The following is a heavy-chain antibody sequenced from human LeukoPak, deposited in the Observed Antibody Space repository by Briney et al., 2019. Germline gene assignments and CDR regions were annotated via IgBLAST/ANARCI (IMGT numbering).Heavy chain of an antibody. D-gene: IGHD2-2*01. CDR2: IYPGDSNT. V-gene: IGHV5-51*01. CDR1: GYNFTTYW. J-gene: IGHJ3*02. Sequence: TAGESLKISCKGSGYNFTTYWIGWVRQMPGKGLEWMGIIYPGDSNTRYSPSFQGQVTISADKSISTAYLQWSSLKASDTSMYYCARPRSTSCYACAFDIWGQGTMVTVSS. CDR3: ARPRSTSCYACAFDI.